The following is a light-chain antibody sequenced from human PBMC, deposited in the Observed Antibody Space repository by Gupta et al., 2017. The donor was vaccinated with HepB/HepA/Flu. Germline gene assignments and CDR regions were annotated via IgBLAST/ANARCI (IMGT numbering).Light chain of an antibody. Sequence: EIVLTQSPATLSLSPGERATLSCRASQSISSYLAWYQQRPFQAPRLLIYEASNSATGIPARFSGSGSGTDFTLTISSLEPEDFAVYYCQQRSNWPLTFGGGTKVEIK. V-gene: IGKV3-11*01. CDR2: EAS. CDR1: QSISSY. CDR3: QQRSNWPLT. J-gene: IGKJ4*01.